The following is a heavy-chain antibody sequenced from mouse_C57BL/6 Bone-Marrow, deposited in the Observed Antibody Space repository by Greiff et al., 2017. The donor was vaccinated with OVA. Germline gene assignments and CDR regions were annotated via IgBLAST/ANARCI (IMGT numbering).Heavy chain of an antibody. D-gene: IGHD1-1*01. V-gene: IGHV1-82*01. J-gene: IGHJ4*01. Sequence: QVQLQQSGPELVKPGASVKISCKASGYAFSSSWMNWVKQRPGKGLEWIGRIYPGDGDTNYNGKFKGKATLTADKSSSTAYMQLSSLTSEDSAVYFCARRITTVVAYYAMDYWGQGTSVTVSS. CDR3: ARRITTVVAYYAMDY. CDR2: IYPGDGDT. CDR1: GYAFSSSW.